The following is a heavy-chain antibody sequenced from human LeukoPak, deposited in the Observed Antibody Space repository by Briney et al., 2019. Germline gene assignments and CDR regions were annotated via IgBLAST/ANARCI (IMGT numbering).Heavy chain of an antibody. Sequence: PGGSLRLSCAASGFTFSSYWMSWVRQAPGKGLEWVANIKQDGSEKYYVDSVKGRFTISRDNAKNSLYLQMNSLRAEDTAVYYCARGGFGYNWNLGFEDYWGQGTLVTVSS. CDR3: ARGGFGYNWNLGFEDY. D-gene: IGHD1-20*01. V-gene: IGHV3-7*01. CDR1: GFTFSSYW. CDR2: IKQDGSEK. J-gene: IGHJ4*02.